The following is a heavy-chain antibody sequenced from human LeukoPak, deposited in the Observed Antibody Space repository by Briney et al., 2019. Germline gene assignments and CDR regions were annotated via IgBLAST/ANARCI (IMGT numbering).Heavy chain of an antibody. CDR1: VGSFSGYY. CDR2: INHSGST. D-gene: IGHD2-2*01. CDR3: ARRSIMQDQLLENYGMDV. Sequence: SETLSLTCAVYVGSFSGYYWTWIRQPPGKGLEWIGDINHSGSTSYNPSLKGRVTLSVDPSKNQFSLTLSSVTAADTALYYCARRSIMQDQLLENYGMDVWGQGTTVTVSS. J-gene: IGHJ6*02. V-gene: IGHV4-34*01.